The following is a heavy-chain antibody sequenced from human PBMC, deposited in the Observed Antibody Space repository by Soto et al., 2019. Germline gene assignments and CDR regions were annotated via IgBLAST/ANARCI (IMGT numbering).Heavy chain of an antibody. CDR1: GGSISSSNW. CDR2: IYHSGST. V-gene: IGHV4-4*02. CDR3: ARDSGSSGWYNYYGMDV. J-gene: IGHJ6*02. D-gene: IGHD6-19*01. Sequence: SETLSLTCAVSGGSISSSNWWSWVRQPPGKGLEWIGEIYHSGSTNYNPSLKSRVTISVDKSKNQFSLKLSSVTAADTAVYYCARDSGSSGWYNYYGMDVWGQGTTVTVSS.